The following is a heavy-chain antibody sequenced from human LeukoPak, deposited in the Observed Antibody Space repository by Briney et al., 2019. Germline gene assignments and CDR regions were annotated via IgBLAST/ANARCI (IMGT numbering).Heavy chain of an antibody. CDR3: ARGDMTTNYYYGMDV. D-gene: IGHD4-11*01. CDR1: GGSISSYY. CDR2: IYYSGST. Sequence: SETLFLTCTVSGGSISSYYWSWIRQPPGKGLEWIGYIYYSGSTNYNPSLKSRVTISVDTSKNQFSLKLSSVTAADTAVYYCARGDMTTNYYYGMDVWGQGTTVTVSS. J-gene: IGHJ6*02. V-gene: IGHV4-59*01.